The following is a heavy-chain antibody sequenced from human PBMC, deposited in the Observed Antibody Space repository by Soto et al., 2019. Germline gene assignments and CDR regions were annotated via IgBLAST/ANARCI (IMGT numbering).Heavy chain of an antibody. V-gene: IGHV1-3*04. D-gene: IGHD1-1*01. J-gene: IGHJ4*02. CDR2: ISTGNGNT. CDR3: AKGSPMWTTDF. CDR1: GYTFTDYA. Sequence: ASVKVSCKASGYTFTDYAMHWVRQAPGQRLEWMGWISTGNGNTKYSQKFQGRVTITRDTSATTAYMELSSLRSEDTAVYYCAKGSPMWTTDFCGQTPLVTVS.